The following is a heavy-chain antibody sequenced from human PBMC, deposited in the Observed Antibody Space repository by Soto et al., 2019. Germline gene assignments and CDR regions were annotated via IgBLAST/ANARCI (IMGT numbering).Heavy chain of an antibody. CDR3: ARLVGYYAPLDV. V-gene: IGHV1-3*01. D-gene: IGHD3-3*01. Sequence: QVQLVQSGAEVKKPGASVKVSRKASGYTFTSYAMHWVRQAPGQRLEWMGWINAGNGNTKYSQKFQGRVTITRDTSASTAYMELSSLRSEDTAVYYCARLVGYYAPLDVWGQGTTVTVSS. CDR1: GYTFTSYA. CDR2: INAGNGNT. J-gene: IGHJ6*02.